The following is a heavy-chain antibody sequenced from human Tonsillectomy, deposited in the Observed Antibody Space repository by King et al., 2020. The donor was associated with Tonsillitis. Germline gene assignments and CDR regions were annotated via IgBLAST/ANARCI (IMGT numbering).Heavy chain of an antibody. CDR3: ASYAYTFWTSIG. V-gene: IGHV4-31*03. CDR2: ISYSGST. Sequence: QLQESGPRLVKPSQTLSLTCTVSGASISNGDYYWSWIRQHPGKGLEWIGYISYSGSTYYDPSLQSRVTMSVDTSKNQFSLKLSSVAAADSAVYYCASYAYTFWTSIGWGQGTLVTVSS. CDR1: GASISNGDYY. J-gene: IGHJ4*02. D-gene: IGHD3/OR15-3a*01.